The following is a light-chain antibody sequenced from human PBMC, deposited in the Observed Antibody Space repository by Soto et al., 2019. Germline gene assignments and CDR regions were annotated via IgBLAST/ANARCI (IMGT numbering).Light chain of an antibody. CDR2: DVS. V-gene: IGLV2-14*01. J-gene: IGLJ1*01. CDR3: SSFTSTSTNYV. CDR1: SSDIDVYNH. Sequence: QSALTQPASVSGSPGQSITISCTGTSSDIDVYNHVSRYQQHPGKAPKLMIYDVSNRPSGASNRFSGSKSGNTASLTISGLQPEDEADYYCSSFTSTSTNYVFGTGTKVTVL.